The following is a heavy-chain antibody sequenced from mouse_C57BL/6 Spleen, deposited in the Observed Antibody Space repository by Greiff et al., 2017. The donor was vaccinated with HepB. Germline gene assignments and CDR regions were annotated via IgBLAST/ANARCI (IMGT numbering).Heavy chain of an antibody. CDR1: GYSFTDYN. CDR2: INPNYGTT. D-gene: IGHD3-2*02. CDR3: ARYDSSGPYYFDY. V-gene: IGHV1-39*01. Sequence: VQLQQSGPELVKPGASVKISCKASGYSFTDYNMNWVKQSNGKSLEWIGVINPNYGTTSYNQKFKGQATLTVDQSSSTAYLQLNSLTSEDSAAYYCARYDSSGPYYFDYWGQGTTLTVSS. J-gene: IGHJ2*01.